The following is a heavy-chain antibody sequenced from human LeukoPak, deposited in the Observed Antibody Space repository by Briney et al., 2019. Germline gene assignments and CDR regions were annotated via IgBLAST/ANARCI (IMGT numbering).Heavy chain of an antibody. V-gene: IGHV1-46*01. Sequence: ASVKVSCKASGYTFTSYYMHWVRQAPGQGLEWMGIINPSGGSTSYAQKFQGRVTMTRDMSTSTVYMELSSLRSEDTAVYYCAREGDYGILTGYYRDYWGQGTLVTVSS. CDR1: GYTFTSYY. D-gene: IGHD3-9*01. CDR3: AREGDYGILTGYYRDY. CDR2: INPSGGST. J-gene: IGHJ4*02.